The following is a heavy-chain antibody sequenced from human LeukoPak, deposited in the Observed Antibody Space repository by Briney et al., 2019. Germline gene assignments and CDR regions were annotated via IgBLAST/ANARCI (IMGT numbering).Heavy chain of an antibody. V-gene: IGHV3-21*01. CDR2: ISSSSSYI. Sequence: GGSLRLSXAASGFTFSSYSMNWVRQAPGKGLEWVSSISSSSSYIYYADSVKDRFTISRDNAKNSLYLQMNSLRAEDTAVYYCARDSTDFDCWGQGTLVTVSS. CDR1: GFTFSSYS. J-gene: IGHJ4*02. CDR3: ARDSTDFDC.